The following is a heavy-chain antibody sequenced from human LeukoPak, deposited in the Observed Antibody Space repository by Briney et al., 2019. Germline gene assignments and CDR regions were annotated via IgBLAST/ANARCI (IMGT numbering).Heavy chain of an antibody. CDR3: ARVAYGSGSYYPDYYMDV. CDR1: GFTFSSYS. D-gene: IGHD3-10*01. J-gene: IGHJ6*03. V-gene: IGHV3-21*01. Sequence: GGSLRLSCAASGFTFSSYSMNWVRQAPGKGLEWVSSSSSSSSYIYYADSVKGRFTISRDNAKNSLYLQMNSLRAEDTAVYYCARVAYGSGSYYPDYYMDVWGKGTTVTVSS. CDR2: SSSSSSYI.